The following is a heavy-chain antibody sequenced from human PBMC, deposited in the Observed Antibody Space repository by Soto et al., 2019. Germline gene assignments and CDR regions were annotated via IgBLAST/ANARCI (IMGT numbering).Heavy chain of an antibody. D-gene: IGHD4-17*01. V-gene: IGHV1-18*01. CDR2: ISGYNGNT. CDR1: GYTFTNYG. CDR3: ETAIDPPPARIHYGPCDVDV. Sequence: DPVKVSSNTSGYTFTNYGINWVLQAPGQRLEWMGWISGYNGNTNFAQKLQGRVTMTTDTSTSTAYMELRSLRSDDTAVYYCETAIDPPPARIHYGPCDVDVWGKGTP. J-gene: IGHJ6*03.